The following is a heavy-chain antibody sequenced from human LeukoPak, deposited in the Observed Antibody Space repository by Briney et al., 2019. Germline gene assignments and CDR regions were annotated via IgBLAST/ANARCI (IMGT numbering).Heavy chain of an antibody. Sequence: SETLSLTCTVSGGSISSSSYYWGWIRQPPGKGLEWIGSIYYSETTYYNPSLKSRVTISVDTSKNQFSLRLSSVTAADTAVYYCARQRYYGSGSYSLNWFDPWGQGTLVTVSS. D-gene: IGHD3-10*01. CDR1: GGSISSSSYY. J-gene: IGHJ5*02. V-gene: IGHV4-39*01. CDR2: IYYSETT. CDR3: ARQRYYGSGSYSLNWFDP.